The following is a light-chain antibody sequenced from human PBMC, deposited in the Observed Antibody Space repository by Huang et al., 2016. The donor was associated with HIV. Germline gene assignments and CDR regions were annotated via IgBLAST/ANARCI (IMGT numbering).Light chain of an antibody. CDR3: QQLSAYPLS. V-gene: IGKV1-9*01. CDR2: DAS. J-gene: IGKJ3*01. Sequence: IQLTQSPSSLSASVGDRVSIACRASQDVSSFLAWYQQKPGESPKVLIYDASTLQTGVPSRFRGFGSGTAFSLTITSLQPEDFATYYCQQLSAYPLSFGPGTRVDV. CDR1: QDVSSF.